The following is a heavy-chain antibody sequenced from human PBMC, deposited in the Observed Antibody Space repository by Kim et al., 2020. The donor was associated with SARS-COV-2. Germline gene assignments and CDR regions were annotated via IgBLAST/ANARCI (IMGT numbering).Heavy chain of an antibody. Sequence: VKGRFTISRDNSKNTLYLQMNSLRAEDTAVYYCAKDLRSPYDSSGYYFDYWGQGTLVTVSS. D-gene: IGHD3-22*01. CDR3: AKDLRSPYDSSGYYFDY. V-gene: IGHV3-23*01. J-gene: IGHJ4*02.